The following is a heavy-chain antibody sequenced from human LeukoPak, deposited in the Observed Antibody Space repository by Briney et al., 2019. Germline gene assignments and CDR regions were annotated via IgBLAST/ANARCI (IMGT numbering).Heavy chain of an antibody. J-gene: IGHJ4*02. V-gene: IGHV1-2*06. D-gene: IGHD6-25*01. CDR1: GYTFTGYY. Sequence: GASVKVSCKASGYTFTGYYMHWVRQAPGQGLEWMGRINPNSGGTNYAQKFQGRVTMTRDTSISTAYTELSRLRSDDTAVYYCARFKVYSSEKYYFDYWGQGTLVTVSS. CDR2: INPNSGGT. CDR3: ARFKVYSSEKYYFDY.